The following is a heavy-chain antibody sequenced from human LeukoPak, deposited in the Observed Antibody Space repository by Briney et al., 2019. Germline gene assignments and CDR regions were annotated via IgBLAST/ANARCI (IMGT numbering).Heavy chain of an antibody. Sequence: GGSLRLSCAASGFTFSSYGIHWVRQAPGKGLEWVARIKSKTDGGTTDYAAPVKGRFTISRDDSKNTLYLQMNSLRTEDTALYYCTTGVNYGDSPFDYWGQGTLVTVSS. V-gene: IGHV3-15*01. D-gene: IGHD4-17*01. CDR3: TTGVNYGDSPFDY. CDR1: GFTFSSYG. J-gene: IGHJ4*02. CDR2: IKSKTDGGTT.